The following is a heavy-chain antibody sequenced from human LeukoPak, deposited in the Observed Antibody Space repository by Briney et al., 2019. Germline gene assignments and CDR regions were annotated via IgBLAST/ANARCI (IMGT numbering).Heavy chain of an antibody. J-gene: IGHJ1*01. CDR3: ARYRSSSFFSFQH. D-gene: IGHD6-6*01. V-gene: IGHV4-30-4*08. CDR2: IYYSGST. CDR1: GGSFSSGDYY. Sequence: SQTLSLTCTVSGGSFSSGDYYWSWIRQPPGKGLEWIGYIYYSGSTYYNPSLKSRVTISVDTSKNQFSLKLNSVTAADTAVYYCARYRSSSFFSFQHWGQGTLVTVS.